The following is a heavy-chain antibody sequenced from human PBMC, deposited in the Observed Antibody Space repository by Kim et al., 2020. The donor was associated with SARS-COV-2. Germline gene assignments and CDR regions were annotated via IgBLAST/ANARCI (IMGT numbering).Heavy chain of an antibody. CDR1: GGSFSGYY. V-gene: IGHV4-34*01. D-gene: IGHD2-2*01. CDR2: INHSGST. CDR3: AREGVPRYCSSTSCFSNW. Sequence: SETLSLTCAVYGGSFSGYYWSWIRQPPGKGLEWIGEINHSGSTNYNPSLKSRVTISVDTSKNQFSLKLSSVTAADTAVVYCAREGVPRYCSSTSCFSNW. J-gene: IGHJ5*01.